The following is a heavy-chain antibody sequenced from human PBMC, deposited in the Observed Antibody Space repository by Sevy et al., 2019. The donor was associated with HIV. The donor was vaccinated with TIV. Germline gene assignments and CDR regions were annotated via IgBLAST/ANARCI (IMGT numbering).Heavy chain of an antibody. J-gene: IGHJ4*02. CDR3: ATAPGYYDSSPFDY. CDR2: IKSKIDGETT. CDR1: GFTFSNAW. V-gene: IGHV3-15*01. D-gene: IGHD3-22*01. Sequence: GGSLRLSCAVSGFTFSNAWMNWVRQAPGTGLQWVGLIKSKIDGETTDYAAPVKGRFTISREDSKNTVYLQMNSLKTEETAVYSCATAPGYYDSSPFDYWGPGTLVTVSS.